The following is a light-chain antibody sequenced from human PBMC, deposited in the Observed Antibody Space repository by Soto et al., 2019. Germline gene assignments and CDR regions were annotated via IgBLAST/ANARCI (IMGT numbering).Light chain of an antibody. J-gene: IGKJ2*01. CDR2: AAS. Sequence: VIRMTQSPSLLSASTGDIVTISCRMSQGISSYLAWYQQKPGKAPELLIYAASTLQSGVPSRFSGSGSGTEFTLTITSLQPEDFATYYCQQYNSYSPGYTFGQGTKVDIK. CDR3: QQYNSYSPGYT. V-gene: IGKV1D-8*03. CDR1: QGISSY.